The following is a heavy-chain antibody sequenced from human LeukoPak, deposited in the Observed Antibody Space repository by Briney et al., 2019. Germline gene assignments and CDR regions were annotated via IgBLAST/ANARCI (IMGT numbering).Heavy chain of an antibody. J-gene: IGHJ4*02. CDR2: ISYDGSNK. CDR3: ARDILLTDVGATPSFDY. V-gene: IGHV3-30-3*01. CDR1: GFTFSSYA. Sequence: PGGSLRLSCAASGFTFSSYAMHWVRQAPGKGLEWVAVISYDGSNKYYADSVKGRFTISRDNSKNTLYLQMNSLRAEDTAVYYCARDILLTDVGATPSFDYWGQGTLVTVSS. D-gene: IGHD1-26*01.